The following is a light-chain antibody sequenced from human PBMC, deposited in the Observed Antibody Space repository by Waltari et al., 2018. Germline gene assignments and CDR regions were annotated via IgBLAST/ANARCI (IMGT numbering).Light chain of an antibody. Sequence: QSALTQPASVSGSPGQSITISCTGTSSDVGRSNYVSRYQQHPGKAPKRMIYDVSYRPSGVSDRFSGSKSGNTASLTISGLQAEDEADYYCSSHSNSGSYVVFGGGTKLTVL. CDR2: DVS. V-gene: IGLV2-14*03. J-gene: IGLJ2*01. CDR3: SSHSNSGSYVV. CDR1: SSDVGRSNY.